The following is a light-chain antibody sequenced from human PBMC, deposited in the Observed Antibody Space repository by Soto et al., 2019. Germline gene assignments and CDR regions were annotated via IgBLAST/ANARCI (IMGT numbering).Light chain of an antibody. J-gene: IGKJ1*01. CDR3: QQNGSAPET. CDR1: QSVSSSY. CDR2: GAS. V-gene: IGKV3-20*01. Sequence: EIVLTQSPGTLSLSPGERATLSCRASQSVSSSYLAWYQQQPGQAPRLLIYGASSRATGIPDRFSGSGSGTDFTLTISRLEQEDVAVYYCQQNGSAPETFGQGTKVEIK.